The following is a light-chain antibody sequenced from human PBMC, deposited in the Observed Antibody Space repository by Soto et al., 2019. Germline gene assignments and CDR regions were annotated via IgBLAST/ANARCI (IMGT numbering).Light chain of an antibody. CDR3: QSYGISLSVSVV. V-gene: IGLV1-40*01. CDR2: GNT. Sequence: QAVVTQPPSVSGAPGQRVTISCTGSGSNIGAGYDVQWYQQLPGAAPRLLIFGNTNRPSGVPDRFSGSRSGTSASLATSGLQAEDEADYYCQSYGISLSVSVVFGGGTKLTVL. CDR1: GSNIGAGYD. J-gene: IGLJ2*01.